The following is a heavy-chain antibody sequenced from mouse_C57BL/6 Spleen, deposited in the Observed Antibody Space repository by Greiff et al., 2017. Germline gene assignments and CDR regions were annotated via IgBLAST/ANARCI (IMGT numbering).Heavy chain of an antibody. V-gene: IGHV1-64*01. CDR3: ARGDGYYEGGFYAMDY. J-gene: IGHJ4*01. Sequence: QVQLQQPGAELVKPGASVKLSCKASGYTFTSYWMHWVKQRPGQGLEWIGMIHPNSGSTNYNEKFKSKATLTVDKSSSTALMQLISLNSEDSAVYYCARGDGYYEGGFYAMDYWGQGTSVTVSS. CDR1: GYTFTSYW. CDR2: IHPNSGST. D-gene: IGHD2-3*01.